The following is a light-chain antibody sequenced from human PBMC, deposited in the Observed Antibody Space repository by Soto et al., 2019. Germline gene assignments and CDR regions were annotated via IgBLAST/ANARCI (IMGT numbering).Light chain of an antibody. Sequence: DIRMTQSPSTLSASVGDRVTIICRASQRVGRGLVWYQKKPGKAPKILIYGGSNLESGVPSRFSGSGSGAEFTLTIDSLQPDDFATYYCLQYFTYPFTFGGGTKVEIK. J-gene: IGKJ4*01. CDR3: LQYFTYPFT. V-gene: IGKV1-5*03. CDR1: QRVGRG. CDR2: GGS.